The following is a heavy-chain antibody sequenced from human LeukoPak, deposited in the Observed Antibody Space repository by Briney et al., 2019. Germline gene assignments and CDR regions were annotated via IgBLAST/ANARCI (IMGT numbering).Heavy chain of an antibody. CDR1: GYNFNSYG. CDR3: TRHFGVYYYYFYMDV. Sequence: ASVKVSCKASGYNFNSYGISWVRQAPGQGLEWMGWISAYNGNTNYGQSFQGRVTMTTDTSTSTAYMELRSLGSDDTAVYYCTRHFGVYYYYFYMDVWGKGTTVTVSS. V-gene: IGHV1-18*01. D-gene: IGHD3-10*01. J-gene: IGHJ6*03. CDR2: ISAYNGNT.